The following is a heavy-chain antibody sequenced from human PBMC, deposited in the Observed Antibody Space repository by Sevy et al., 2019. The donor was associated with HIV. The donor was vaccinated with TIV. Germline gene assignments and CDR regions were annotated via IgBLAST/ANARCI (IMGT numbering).Heavy chain of an antibody. D-gene: IGHD1-26*01. CDR2: INPNSGGT. CDR3: AREWELLDAYYYGMDV. J-gene: IGHJ6*02. Sequence: ASVKVSCKASGYTFTGYYMHWVRQAPGQGLEWMGWINPNSGGTNYAQKFQGRVTMTRDTSISTAYMELSRLRSDDTAVYYCAREWELLDAYYYGMDVWGQGTTVTVSS. CDR1: GYTFTGYY. V-gene: IGHV1-2*02.